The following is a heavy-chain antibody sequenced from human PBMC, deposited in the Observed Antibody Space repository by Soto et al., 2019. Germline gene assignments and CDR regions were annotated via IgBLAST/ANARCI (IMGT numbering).Heavy chain of an antibody. V-gene: IGHV1-8*01. Sequence: QVQLVQSGAEVKKPGASVKVSCKASGYTFTSYDINWVRQATGQGLEWMGWMNPNSGNTGYAQKFQGRVTMTRNTSISTAYMELSSLRSEDTAVYYYARVKTLRYYYGMDVWGQGTTVTVSS. J-gene: IGHJ6*02. CDR1: GYTFTSYD. CDR2: MNPNSGNT. D-gene: IGHD2-15*01. CDR3: ARVKTLRYYYGMDV.